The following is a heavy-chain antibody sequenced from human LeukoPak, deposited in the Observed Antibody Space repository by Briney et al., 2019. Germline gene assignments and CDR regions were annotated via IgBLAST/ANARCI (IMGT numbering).Heavy chain of an antibody. CDR3: ARETVAGTFDY. V-gene: IGHV3-11*01. J-gene: IGHJ4*02. CDR2: ISPSGDII. D-gene: IGHD6-19*01. Sequence: KPGGSLRLSCAASGFTFSDYYISWIRQAPGKGLEWVSDISPSGDIISYADPVKGRFIISRDYAKESLHLQMNSLRVEDSAVYYCARETVAGTFDYWGQGTQVTVSS. CDR1: GFTFSDYY.